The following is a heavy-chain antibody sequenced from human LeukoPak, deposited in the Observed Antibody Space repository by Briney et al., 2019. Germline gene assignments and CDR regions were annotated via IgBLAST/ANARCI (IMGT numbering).Heavy chain of an antibody. CDR3: ARMRKLLWFGELHGGFDY. Sequence: TLSLTCTVSGGSISSYYWSWIRQPPGKALEWLALIDWDDGKYYSTSLKTRLTISKDTSKNQVVLTMTNMDPVDTATYYCARMRKLLWFGELHGGFDYWGQGTLVTVSS. CDR2: IDWDDGK. CDR1: GGSISSYYW. V-gene: IGHV2-70*18. D-gene: IGHD3-10*01. J-gene: IGHJ4*02.